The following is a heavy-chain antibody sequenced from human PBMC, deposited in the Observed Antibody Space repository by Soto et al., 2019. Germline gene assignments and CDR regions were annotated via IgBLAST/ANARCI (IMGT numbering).Heavy chain of an antibody. Sequence: SEGLSVTGSGSGGFASNCSYYGCWILQSPGKGLEWIGSVYYRGRSYSKSSVKSRVTISVDTSKNRFSLSLNSVTASDTAVYFCVSQLITVQPQGSIDYRGPG. J-gene: IGHJ4*02. CDR2: VYYRGRS. CDR1: GGFASNCSYY. CDR3: VSQLITVQPQGSIDY. V-gene: IGHV4-39*01. D-gene: IGHD3-16*01.